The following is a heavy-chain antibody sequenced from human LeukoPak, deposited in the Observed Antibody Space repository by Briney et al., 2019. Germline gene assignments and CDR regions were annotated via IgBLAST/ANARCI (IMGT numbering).Heavy chain of an antibody. V-gene: IGHV3-30*06. CDR1: GFTFSDYG. Sequence: PGGSLRLSCAASGFTFSDYGMHWVRLAPGKGLEWVGATASDGSNKFYADSVKGRFTVSRDNSKNTLYLHMNSLRAEDTAVYYCARDNDPDYSSSPGWFDLWGQGTLVTVSS. CDR3: ARDNDPDYSSSPGWFDL. D-gene: IGHD3-22*01. J-gene: IGHJ5*02. CDR2: TASDGSNK.